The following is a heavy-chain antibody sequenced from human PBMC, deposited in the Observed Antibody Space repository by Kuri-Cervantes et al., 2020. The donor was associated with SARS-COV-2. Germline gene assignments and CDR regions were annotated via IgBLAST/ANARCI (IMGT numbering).Heavy chain of an antibody. Sequence: SETLSLTCAVSGYSISSGYYWGWIRQPPGKGLEWIGSIYHSGSTYYNPSLKSRVTISVDTSKNQFSLKLTSVTAADTAIYFCARVQTMVTPYYFDYWGQGALVTVSS. V-gene: IGHV4-38-2*01. J-gene: IGHJ4*02. D-gene: IGHD4-23*01. CDR3: ARVQTMVTPYYFDY. CDR2: IYHSGST. CDR1: GYSISSGYY.